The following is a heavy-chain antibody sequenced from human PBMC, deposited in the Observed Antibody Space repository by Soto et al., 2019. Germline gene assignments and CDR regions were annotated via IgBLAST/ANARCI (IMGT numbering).Heavy chain of an antibody. J-gene: IGHJ6*02. Sequence: QVQLVESGGGVVQPGRSLRLSCAASGFTFSSYGMHWVRQAPGKGLEWVAVISYDGSNKYYADSVKGRFTISRDNSKNTLYLQMNSLRAEDTAVXYCXKXXXXXXLXXXYMDVWGQGTTVTVSS. V-gene: IGHV3-30*18. CDR3: XKXXXXXXLXXXYMDV. CDR1: GFTFSSYG. CDR2: ISYDGSNK.